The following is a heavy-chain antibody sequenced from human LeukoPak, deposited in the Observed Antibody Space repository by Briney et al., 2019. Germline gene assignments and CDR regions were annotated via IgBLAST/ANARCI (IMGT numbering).Heavy chain of an antibody. Sequence: GGSLRLSCAASGFTFSSYGMHWVRQAPGKGLEWLAVISDAGFNKYYSDFVKGRFTISRDNSKNTLFLQMNSLRTEDTAVYFCAKDPRGSGSTILDYWGQGTLVTVSS. J-gene: IGHJ4*02. V-gene: IGHV3-30*18. CDR2: ISDAGFNK. D-gene: IGHD3-10*01. CDR3: AKDPRGSGSTILDY. CDR1: GFTFSSYG.